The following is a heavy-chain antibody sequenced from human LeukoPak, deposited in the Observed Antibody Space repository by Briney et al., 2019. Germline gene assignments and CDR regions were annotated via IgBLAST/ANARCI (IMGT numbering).Heavy chain of an antibody. CDR1: GGSISSHY. J-gene: IGHJ6*03. Sequence: PSETLSLTCTVSGGSISSHYWSWIRQPPGKGLEWIGYIYYSGSTNYNPSLKSRVTISVDTSKNQFSLKLSSVTAADTAVYYCARDGLNQGYSYGYYYYYYMDVWGKGTTVTVSS. V-gene: IGHV4-59*11. D-gene: IGHD5-18*01. CDR3: ARDGLNQGYSYGYYYYYYMDV. CDR2: IYYSGST.